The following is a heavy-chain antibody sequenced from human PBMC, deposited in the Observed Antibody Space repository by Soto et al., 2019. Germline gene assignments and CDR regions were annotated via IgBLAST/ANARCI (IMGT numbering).Heavy chain of an antibody. CDR1: GFTFSSYA. V-gene: IGHV3-23*01. CDR3: AKIPYDYIWGSSSDYFQH. D-gene: IGHD3-16*01. CDR2: ISGSGGST. Sequence: GESLKISCAASGFTFSSYAMSWVRQAPGKGLEWVSAISGSGGSTYYADSVKGRFTISRDNSKNTLYLQMNSLRAEDTAVYYCAKIPYDYIWGSSSDYFQHWGQGTLVTVSS. J-gene: IGHJ1*01.